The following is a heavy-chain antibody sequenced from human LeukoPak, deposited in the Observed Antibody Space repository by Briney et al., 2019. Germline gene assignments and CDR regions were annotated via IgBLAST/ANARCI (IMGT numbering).Heavy chain of an antibody. CDR3: ARGGVRGVIVPSYSY. J-gene: IGHJ4*02. D-gene: IGHD3-10*01. CDR1: GFTFSSYS. Sequence: PGGSLRLSCAASGFTFSSYSMNWVRQAPGKGLEWVSSISSSSSYIYYADSVKGRFTISRDNAKNSLYLQMNSLRAEDTAVYYCARGGVRGVIVPSYSYWGQGTLVTVSS. V-gene: IGHV3-21*01. CDR2: ISSSSSYI.